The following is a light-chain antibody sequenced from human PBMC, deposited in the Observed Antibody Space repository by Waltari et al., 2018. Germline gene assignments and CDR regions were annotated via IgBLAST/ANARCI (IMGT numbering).Light chain of an antibody. CDR1: QSVSSY. J-gene: IGKJ4*01. V-gene: IGKV3-11*01. CDR2: DAS. CDR3: QQRSNWLT. Sequence: LSCRASQSVSSYLAWYQQKPGQAPRLLIYDASTRATGIPARFSGSGSGTDFTLTISSLEPEDFAVYYCQQRSNWLTFGGGTKVEIK.